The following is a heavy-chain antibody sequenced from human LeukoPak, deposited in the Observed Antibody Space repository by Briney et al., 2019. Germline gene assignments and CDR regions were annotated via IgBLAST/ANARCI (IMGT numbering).Heavy chain of an antibody. D-gene: IGHD6-19*01. Sequence: SETLSLTCTVSGGSISSSSYYWGWIRQPPGKGLEWIGSIYYSGSTYYNPSLKSRVPISVDTSKNQFSLKLSSVTAADTAVYYCARRNSGWYEHIDYWGQGTLVTVSS. CDR1: GGSISSSSYY. V-gene: IGHV4-39*01. J-gene: IGHJ4*02. CDR3: ARRNSGWYEHIDY. CDR2: IYYSGST.